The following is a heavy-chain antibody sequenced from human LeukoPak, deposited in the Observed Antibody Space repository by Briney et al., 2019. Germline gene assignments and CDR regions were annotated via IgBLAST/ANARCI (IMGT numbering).Heavy chain of an antibody. Sequence: PSETLSLTCAVYGGSFSGYYWSWIRQPPGKGLEWIGEINHSGSTNYNPSLKSRGTISVDTSKNQFSLKLSSVTAADTAVYYCARFRYYDILTGRYYYGMDVWGQGTTVTGSS. CDR1: GGSFSGYY. CDR2: INHSGST. V-gene: IGHV4-34*01. J-gene: IGHJ6*02. D-gene: IGHD3-9*01. CDR3: ARFRYYDILTGRYYYGMDV.